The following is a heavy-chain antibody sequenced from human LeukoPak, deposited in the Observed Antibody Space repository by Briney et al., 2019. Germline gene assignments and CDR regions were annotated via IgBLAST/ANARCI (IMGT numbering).Heavy chain of an antibody. V-gene: IGHV3-66*01. D-gene: IGHD3-22*01. CDR2: IYSGGST. Sequence: GGSLRLSCAASGFTVSSNYMSWVRQAPGKGLEWVSVIYSGGSTYYADSVKGRFTISRDNSKNTLYLQMNSLRAEDTAVYYCARGADYYDSRGFYWGYYFDSWGQGILVTVST. CDR1: GFTVSSNY. CDR3: ARGADYYDSRGFYWGYYFDS. J-gene: IGHJ4*02.